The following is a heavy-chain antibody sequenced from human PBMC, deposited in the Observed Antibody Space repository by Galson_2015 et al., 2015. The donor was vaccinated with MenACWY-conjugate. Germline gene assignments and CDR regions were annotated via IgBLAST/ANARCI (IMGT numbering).Heavy chain of an antibody. V-gene: IGHV3-48*03. Sequence: SLRLSCAASGFTFTGYDFNWVRQAPGKGLEWLSYISKSGSPIYYADSVKGRFTISRDNMKKSLFLEMNSLRAGDTGVYYRARVGTWIHQYFYYMDVWGKGTTVTVSS. J-gene: IGHJ6*03. D-gene: IGHD5-18*01. CDR1: GFTFTGYD. CDR2: ISKSGSPI. CDR3: ARVGTWIHQYFYYMDV.